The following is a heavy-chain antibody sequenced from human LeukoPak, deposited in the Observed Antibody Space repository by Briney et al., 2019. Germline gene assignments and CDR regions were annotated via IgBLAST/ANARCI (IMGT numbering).Heavy chain of an antibody. V-gene: IGHV4-34*01. D-gene: IGHD6-19*01. CDR2: MNDSPSA. CDR3: ATSSGWDWGGY. J-gene: IGHJ4*02. Sequence: PSETLSLTCAVYGGSFSDYYWGWVRQPPGKGLEWIGEMNDSPSASYNPSLKSRVTISRDTSTNQFSLKLTSVTAADTAVYYCATSSGWDWGGYWGQGTLVTVSS. CDR1: GGSFSDYY.